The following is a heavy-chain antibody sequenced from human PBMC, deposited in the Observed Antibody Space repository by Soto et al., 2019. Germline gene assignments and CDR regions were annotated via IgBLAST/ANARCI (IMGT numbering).Heavy chain of an antibody. Sequence: QVQLRESGPGLVKPSETLSLTCTVSGGSISTSQWWSWLRQPPGKGLEWIGEKYHSVSSNYNTSLKSRVTISVDKSKNQFSLKLSSVAAADTAVYYCASKTYESKGTFDYWGQGTLVTVSS. CDR1: GGSISTSQW. CDR3: ASKTYESKGTFDY. CDR2: KYHSVSS. J-gene: IGHJ4*02. D-gene: IGHD3-22*01. V-gene: IGHV4-4*02.